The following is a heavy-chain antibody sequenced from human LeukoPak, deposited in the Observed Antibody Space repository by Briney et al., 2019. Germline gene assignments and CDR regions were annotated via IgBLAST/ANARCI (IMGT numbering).Heavy chain of an antibody. D-gene: IGHD6-19*01. CDR2: IYYSGST. CDR3: ARAGGIAVAGSYAFDI. Sequence: SETLSLTCTVSGGSISSYYWSWIRQPPGKGLEWVGYIYYSGSTNYNPSLKSRVTISVDTSKNQFSLKLSSVTAADTAVYYCARAGGIAVAGSYAFDIWGQGTMVTVSS. V-gene: IGHV4-59*01. CDR1: GGSISSYY. J-gene: IGHJ3*02.